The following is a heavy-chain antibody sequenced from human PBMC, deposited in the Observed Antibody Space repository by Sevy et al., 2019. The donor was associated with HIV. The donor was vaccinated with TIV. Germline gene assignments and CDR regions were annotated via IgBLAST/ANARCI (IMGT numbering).Heavy chain of an antibody. J-gene: IGHJ6*02. CDR3: AGGYDLWSGSRGYLPYGMDV. CDR2: ISYDGSNK. V-gene: IGHV3-30-3*01. CDR1: GFTFSSYA. Sequence: GGSLRLSCAASGFTFSSYAMHWVRQAPGKGLGWVAVISYDGSNKYYADSVKGRFTISRDNSRNTLYLQMNSLTAEDTAVYYWAGGYDLWSGSRGYLPYGMDVWGQGTTVTVSS. D-gene: IGHD3-3*01.